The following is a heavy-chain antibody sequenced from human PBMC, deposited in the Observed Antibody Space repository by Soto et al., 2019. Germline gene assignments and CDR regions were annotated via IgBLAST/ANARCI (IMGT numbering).Heavy chain of an antibody. CDR1: GGTFSSYA. CDR2: IIAIFGTA. V-gene: IGHV1-69*01. Sequence: QVQLVQSGAEVKKPGSSVKVSCKASGGTFSSYAISWVRQAPGQGLEWMGGIIAIFGTANYAQKFQGRDTITADESTSTADKELSSLRSEDTAVYYCASVLWFGEEPWGGMDVWGQGTTVTVSS. J-gene: IGHJ6*02. D-gene: IGHD3-10*01. CDR3: ASVLWFGEEPWGGMDV.